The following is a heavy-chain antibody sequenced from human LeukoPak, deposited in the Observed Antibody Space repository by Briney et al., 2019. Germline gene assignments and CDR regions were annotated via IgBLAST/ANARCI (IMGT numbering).Heavy chain of an antibody. Sequence: SETLSLTCAVYGGSITGYYWTWIRQPPGKGLEWIGYIFDSGNTNYNPSLKSRVTMSIDTSKSQFSLQLSSVTAADTAVYYCARDPLRAAGGALDIWGHGTMVTVSS. V-gene: IGHV4-59*01. D-gene: IGHD4-17*01. CDR2: IFDSGNT. CDR3: ARDPLRAAGGALDI. CDR1: GGSITGYY. J-gene: IGHJ3*02.